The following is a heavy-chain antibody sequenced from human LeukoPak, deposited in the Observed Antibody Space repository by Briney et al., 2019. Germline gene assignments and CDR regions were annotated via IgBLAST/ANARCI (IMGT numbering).Heavy chain of an antibody. CDR1: GFTFSSYE. CDR2: ISSSGSTI. CDR3: ARVFSTAGTVYFDY. V-gene: IGHV3-48*03. D-gene: IGHD6-13*01. J-gene: IGHJ4*02. Sequence: GGSLRLSCAASGFTFSSYEMNWVGQAPGKGLEWVSYISSSGSTIYYADSVKGRFTISRDNAKNSLYLQMNSLRAEDTAVYYCARVFSTAGTVYFDYWGQGTLVTVSS.